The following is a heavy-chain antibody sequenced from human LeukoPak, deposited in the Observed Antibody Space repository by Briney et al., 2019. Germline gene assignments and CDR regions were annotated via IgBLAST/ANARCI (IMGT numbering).Heavy chain of an antibody. CDR1: GYTFTSYE. J-gene: IGHJ4*02. D-gene: IGHD3-16*01. V-gene: IGHV1-8*03. CDR3: ARWSTFGGAAADY. CDR2: MNPNSGNT. Sequence: GASVKVSCKASGYTFTSYEINWVRQATGQGLEWMGWMNPNSGNTGYAQKFQGRVTITRNTSISTAYMELSSLRSEDTAVYYCARWSTFGGAAADYWGQGTLVTVSS.